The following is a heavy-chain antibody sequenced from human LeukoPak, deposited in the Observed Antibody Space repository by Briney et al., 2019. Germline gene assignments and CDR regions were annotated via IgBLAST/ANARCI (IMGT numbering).Heavy chain of an antibody. J-gene: IGHJ4*02. CDR1: GYSFNSCD. CDR3: ARVRTSGYPYADY. Sequence: ASVKVSCKASGYSFNSCDINWVRQATGQGLEWMGWMNPNSGNRGYAQRFVGRVTMSTNTSINTVYMELNSLRAEDTALYYCARVRTSGYPYADYWGQGTLVTVSS. CDR2: MNPNSGNR. D-gene: IGHD5-12*01. V-gene: IGHV1-8*01.